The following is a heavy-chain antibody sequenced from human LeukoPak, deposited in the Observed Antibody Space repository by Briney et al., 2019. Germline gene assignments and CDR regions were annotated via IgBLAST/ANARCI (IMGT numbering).Heavy chain of an antibody. Sequence: GGSLRLSCAASGFTFSSYSMNWVRQAPGKGLEWVSYISSSSSTIYYADSVKGRFTISRDNAKNSPYLQMNSLRAEDTAVYYCARAKRNGFDIWGQGTMVTVSS. CDR1: GFTFSSYS. J-gene: IGHJ3*02. V-gene: IGHV3-48*01. CDR3: ARAKRNGFDI. CDR2: ISSSSSTI.